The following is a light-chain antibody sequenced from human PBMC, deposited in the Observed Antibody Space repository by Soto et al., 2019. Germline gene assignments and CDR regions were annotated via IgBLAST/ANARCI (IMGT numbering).Light chain of an antibody. V-gene: IGKV2-30*01. Sequence: EVVMTQSPLSLPVALGQPSSISCRSSQSLLYSNGQTFLTWFHQRPGQAPRRLIYEVSNRDSGVPDRFSGSGSGTDFTLEISGVEAEDVGVYYCMQGTHWHLTFSGGTKVDIK. CDR1: QSLLYSNGQTF. CDR3: MQGTHWHLT. J-gene: IGKJ4*01. CDR2: EVS.